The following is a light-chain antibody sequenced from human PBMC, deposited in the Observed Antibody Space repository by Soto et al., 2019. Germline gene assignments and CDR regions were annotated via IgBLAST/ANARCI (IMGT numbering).Light chain of an antibody. Sequence: DIQMTQSPSSLSASVGDRVTITCRASQSISNYLNWYQQKPGKAPKLLIYAASSLQSGVPSRFGGSGSGTEFTLTISSLQPEDFATFYCQQSYTTLLSFCGGTKVEIK. CDR2: AAS. J-gene: IGKJ4*01. CDR3: QQSYTTLLS. CDR1: QSISNY. V-gene: IGKV1-39*01.